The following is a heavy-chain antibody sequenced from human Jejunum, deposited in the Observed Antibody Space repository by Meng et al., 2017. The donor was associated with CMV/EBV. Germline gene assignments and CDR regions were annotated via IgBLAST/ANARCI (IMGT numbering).Heavy chain of an antibody. J-gene: IGHJ4*02. CDR3: ARQPSFTLDF. CDR2: ISPGDSET. Sequence: SCKRSGSCSNDDWVAWGRHMPGESLEWMGIISPGDSETTSTPSFQGQVTISADKSISTAYLQWRSLKASDTAMYYCARQPSFTLDFWGQGTLVTVSS. D-gene: IGHD3-10*01. CDR1: GSCSNDDW. V-gene: IGHV5-51*01.